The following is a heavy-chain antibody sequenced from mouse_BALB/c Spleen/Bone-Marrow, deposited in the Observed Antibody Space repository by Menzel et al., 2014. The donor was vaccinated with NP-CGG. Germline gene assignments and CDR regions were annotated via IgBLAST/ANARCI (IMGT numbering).Heavy chain of an antibody. J-gene: IGHJ2*01. D-gene: IGHD1-1*01. Sequence: GVDFSRYWMSWVRQAPGKGLEWIGEINPDSRTINYSPSLKDKFIISRDNAKNTLYLRLNKVRSEDTALYYCARPDYYGYLHYWGQGTTLTVSS. CDR3: ARPDYYGYLHY. CDR1: GVDFSRYW. V-gene: IGHV4-1*02. CDR2: INPDSRTI.